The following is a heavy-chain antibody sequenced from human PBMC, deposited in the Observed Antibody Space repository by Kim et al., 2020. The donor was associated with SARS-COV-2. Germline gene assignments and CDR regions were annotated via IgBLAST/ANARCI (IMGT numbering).Heavy chain of an antibody. J-gene: IGHJ3*02. CDR3: ARNMVRGTAFDI. CDR2: ISSSSSYI. CDR1: GFTFSSYS. V-gene: IGHV3-21*01. D-gene: IGHD3-10*01. Sequence: GGSLRLSCAASGFTFSSYSMNWVRQAPGKGLEWVSSISSSSSYIYYADSVKGRFTISRDNAKNSLYLQMNSLRAEDTAVYYCARNMVRGTAFDIWGQGTMVTVSS.